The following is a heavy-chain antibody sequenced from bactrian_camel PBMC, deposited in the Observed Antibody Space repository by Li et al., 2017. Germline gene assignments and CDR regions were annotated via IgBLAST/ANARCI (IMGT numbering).Heavy chain of an antibody. CDR1: GFTFSSYD. CDR3: AAAGEGWVPSNY. J-gene: IGHJ4*01. CDR2: INSGGGST. Sequence: VQLVESGGGLVQPGGSLRLSCAASGFTFSSYDMSWVRQAPGKGLEWVSAINSGGGSTYYADSVKGRFTISRDNAKNTLYLQMNSLKPEDTAVYYCAAAGEGWVPSNYWGQGTQVTVS. V-gene: IGHV3S40*01. D-gene: IGHD5*01.